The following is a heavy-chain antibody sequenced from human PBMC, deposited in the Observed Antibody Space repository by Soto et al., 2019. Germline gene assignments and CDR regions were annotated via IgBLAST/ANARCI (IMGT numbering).Heavy chain of an antibody. CDR1: GGSISSGGYY. Sequence: SETLSLTCTVSGGSISSGGYYWSWIRQHPGKGLEWIGYIYYSGSTYYNPSLKSRVTISVDTSKNQFSLKLSSVTAADTAVYYCAREYYGSSGYHNFYYYGMDVWGQGTTVTVSS. CDR3: AREYYGSSGYHNFYYYGMDV. D-gene: IGHD3-22*01. J-gene: IGHJ6*01. V-gene: IGHV4-31*03. CDR2: IYYSGST.